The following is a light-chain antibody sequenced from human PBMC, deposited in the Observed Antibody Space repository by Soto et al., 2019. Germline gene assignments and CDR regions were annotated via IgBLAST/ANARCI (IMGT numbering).Light chain of an antibody. V-gene: IGKV1-39*01. CDR2: EAS. J-gene: IGKJ1*01. Sequence: DIQMTQSPSPLSASVGDRVDITCRTSQSVSSYLNWYQAKPGKAPKLLIYEASSLESGVPSRFSGSGSGTDFTLTISSLQPEDFATYYCQQSYTTLWTFGQGTKVDIK. CDR3: QQSYTTLWT. CDR1: QSVSSY.